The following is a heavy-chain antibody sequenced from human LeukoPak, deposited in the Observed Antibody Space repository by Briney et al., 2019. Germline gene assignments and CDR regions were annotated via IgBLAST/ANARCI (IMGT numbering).Heavy chain of an antibody. CDR1: GYTFTSCA. V-gene: IGHV1-3*01. CDR2: INAGNGNT. Sequence: ASVKVSCKASGYTFTSCAMHWVRQAPGQRLEWMGWINAGNGNTKYSQKFQGRVTITRDTSASTAYMELSSLRSEDTAVYYCARVDQDIVVGPAFDPWGQGTLVTVSS. D-gene: IGHD2-2*01. J-gene: IGHJ5*02. CDR3: ARVDQDIVVGPAFDP.